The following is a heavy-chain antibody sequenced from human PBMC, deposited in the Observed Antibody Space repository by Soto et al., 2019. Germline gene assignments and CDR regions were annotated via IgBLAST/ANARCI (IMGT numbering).Heavy chain of an antibody. V-gene: IGHV3-23*01. CDR2: ITASGAST. CDR3: ATELRYLEWFTRPDY. Sequence: EVQLLESGGGLVQPGGSLRLSCAASQFAFPTYAMAWVRQAPGKGLEWVSAITASGASTYYTDSVKGRFTISRDNSKNTLYLQMNSLRADDTALYYCATELRYLEWFTRPDYWGQGTRVTVST. J-gene: IGHJ4*02. D-gene: IGHD3-3*01. CDR1: QFAFPTYA.